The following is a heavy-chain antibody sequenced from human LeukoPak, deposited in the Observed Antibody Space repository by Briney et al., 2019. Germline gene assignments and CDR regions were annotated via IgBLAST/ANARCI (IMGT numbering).Heavy chain of an antibody. Sequence: PSETLSLTCSVSGHSISSTSYSWGWIRQPPGKGLEGFGRTYFSGSTSYNPALKSRVTISVDTSKNQFSLQLRSVTAADTAVYYCARQGYINYHAQDFDCWGPGTLVTVSS. CDR2: TYFSGST. V-gene: IGHV4-39*01. CDR3: ARQGYINYHAQDFDC. D-gene: IGHD4-11*01. CDR1: GHSISSTSYS. J-gene: IGHJ4*02.